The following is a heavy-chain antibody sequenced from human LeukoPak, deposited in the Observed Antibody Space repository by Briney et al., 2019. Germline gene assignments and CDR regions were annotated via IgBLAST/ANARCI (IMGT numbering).Heavy chain of an antibody. J-gene: IGHJ4*02. CDR1: GFTVSSNY. CDR3: AKESGYSSGWYPH. CDR2: IYSGGST. D-gene: IGHD6-19*01. Sequence: PGGSLRLSCAASGFTVSSNYMSWVRQAPGKGLEWVSVIYSGGSTYYADSVKGRFTISRDNSKNTLYLQMNSLRAEDTAVYYCAKESGYSSGWYPHWGQGTLVTVSS. V-gene: IGHV3-66*01.